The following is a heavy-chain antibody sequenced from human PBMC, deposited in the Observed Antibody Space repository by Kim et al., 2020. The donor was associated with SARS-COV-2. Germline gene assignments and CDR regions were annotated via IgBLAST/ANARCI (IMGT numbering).Heavy chain of an antibody. V-gene: IGHV3-7*01. D-gene: IGHD6-6*01. J-gene: IGHJ6*02. CDR3: AMYSTSYHGMDV. Sequence: YVESVKGRLTISRDNAKNSLYLQMNSLRAEDTAVYYCAMYSTSYHGMDVWGQGTTVTVSS.